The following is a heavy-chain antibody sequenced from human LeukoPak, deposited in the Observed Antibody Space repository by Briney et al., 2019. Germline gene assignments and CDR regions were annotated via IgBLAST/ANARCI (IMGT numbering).Heavy chain of an antibody. J-gene: IGHJ3*02. Sequence: PSETLSLTCAVSGYSISSGYYWGWIRQPPGKGLEGIGSIYHSGSTYYNPSLKSRVTISVDTSKNQFSLQLSCVTAADTAVYYCARLKYSSSWYDAFDIWGQGTMVTVSS. V-gene: IGHV4-38-2*01. D-gene: IGHD6-13*01. CDR3: ARLKYSSSWYDAFDI. CDR1: GYSISSGYY. CDR2: IYHSGST.